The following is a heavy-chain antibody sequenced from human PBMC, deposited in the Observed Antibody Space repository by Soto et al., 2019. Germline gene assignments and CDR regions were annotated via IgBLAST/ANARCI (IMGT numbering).Heavy chain of an antibody. CDR3: AEENRFYGGTVYYGMDV. D-gene: IGHD4-17*01. J-gene: IGHJ6*02. V-gene: IGHV3-23*01. CDR1: GFTFSSYA. CDR2: ISGSGGST. Sequence: GGSLRLSCAASGFTFSSYAMSWVRQAPGKGLEWVSAISGSGGSTYYAEYVKGRFTISRDNSKNTLYLQMNSLRAEDTSVYYCAEENRFYGGTVYYGMDVWGQGTTVTVSS.